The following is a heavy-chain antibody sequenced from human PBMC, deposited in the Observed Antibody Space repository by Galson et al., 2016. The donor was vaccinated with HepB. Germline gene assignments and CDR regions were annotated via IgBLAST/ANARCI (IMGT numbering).Heavy chain of an antibody. D-gene: IGHD5-12*01. V-gene: IGHV3-33*01. CDR1: GFDFGTYG. CDR3: ARGYVATIGDY. Sequence: SLRLSCAASGFDFGTYGIHWVRQAPGKGLEWLSVIWLDGSNKFYADSVQGRFTISRDNSENTAYLHMNGLRVEDTAVYYCARGYVATIGDYWGQGTLVTVSS. CDR2: IWLDGSNK. J-gene: IGHJ4*02.